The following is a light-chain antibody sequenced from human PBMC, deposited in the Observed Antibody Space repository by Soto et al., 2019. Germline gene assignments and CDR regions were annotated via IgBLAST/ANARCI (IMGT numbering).Light chain of an antibody. Sequence: QSALTQPASVSGSPGQSITISCTGTSSDVGSYDHVSWYQQHPGKAPKLMIYEVSKRPSGVSNRFSGSKSGNTASLTISGLQAEDEADYYCCSYAGSSTLFRGGTKLTVL. J-gene: IGLJ2*01. CDR1: SSDVGSYDH. CDR2: EVS. V-gene: IGLV2-23*02. CDR3: CSYAGSSTL.